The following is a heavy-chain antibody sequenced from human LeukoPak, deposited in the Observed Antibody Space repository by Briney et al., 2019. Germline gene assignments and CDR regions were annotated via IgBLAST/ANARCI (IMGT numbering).Heavy chain of an antibody. D-gene: IGHD6-13*01. CDR3: AREGRESAGKVY. CDR1: GFTFANHW. CDR2: IKQGGSEK. Sequence: GGSLRLSCVASGFTFANHWMTWVRQAPGRGLQWVANIKQGGSEKNYVDSVKGRFTISRDDAKNSLYLQMNNLRADDTAVYYCAREGRESAGKVYWGQGTLVTVSS. J-gene: IGHJ4*02. V-gene: IGHV3-7*01.